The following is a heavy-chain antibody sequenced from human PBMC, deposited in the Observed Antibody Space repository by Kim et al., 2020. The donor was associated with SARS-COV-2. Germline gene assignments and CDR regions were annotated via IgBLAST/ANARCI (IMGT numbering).Heavy chain of an antibody. CDR2: IYYSGST. CDR3: ARAAGITMIVVVITTSPGAFDI. V-gene: IGHV4-39*01. CDR1: GGSISSSSYY. Sequence: SETLSLTCTVSGGSISSSSYYWGWIRQPPGKGLEWIGSIYYSGSTYYNPSLKSRVTISVDTSKNQFSLKLSSVTAADTAVYYCARAAGITMIVVVITTSPGAFDIWGQGTMVTVSS. J-gene: IGHJ3*02. D-gene: IGHD3-22*01.